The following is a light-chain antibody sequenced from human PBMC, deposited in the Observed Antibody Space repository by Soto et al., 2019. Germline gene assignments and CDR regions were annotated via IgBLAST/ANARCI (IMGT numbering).Light chain of an antibody. CDR1: QNIDSW. CDR2: SAS. J-gene: IGKJ1*01. CDR3: QQYSDYSRS. V-gene: IGKV1-5*03. Sequence: DIQMTQSPSTLSASIGDRITISCRASQNIDSWLAWYQQRPGKAPKLLIYSASNLESGVPSRFSGSGSGTDFTLTITSLQPDDFATYYCQQYSDYSRSFGQGTHVEVK.